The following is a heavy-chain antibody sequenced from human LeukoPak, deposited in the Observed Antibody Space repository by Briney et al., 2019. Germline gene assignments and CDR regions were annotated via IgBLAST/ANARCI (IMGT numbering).Heavy chain of an antibody. Sequence: GGSLRLSCAASGFTFSSYGMHWVRQAPGKGLEWVAFIRYDGSNKYYADSVKGRFTISRDNSKNTLYLQMNSLRAEDTAVYYCAKETSPPSSSSALDYWGQGTLVTVSS. CDR3: AKETSPPSSSSALDY. CDR1: GFTFSSYG. D-gene: IGHD6-6*01. CDR2: IRYDGSNK. J-gene: IGHJ4*02. V-gene: IGHV3-30*02.